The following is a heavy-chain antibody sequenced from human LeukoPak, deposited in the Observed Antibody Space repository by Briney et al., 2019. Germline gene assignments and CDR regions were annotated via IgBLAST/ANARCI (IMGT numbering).Heavy chain of an antibody. J-gene: IGHJ3*02. CDR1: GFTFSSYD. CDR2: IGTAGDT. V-gene: IGHV3-13*01. D-gene: IGHD3-22*01. CDR3: ARGSPDYYDSSGYDAFDI. Sequence: GGSLRLSCAASGFTFSSYDKHWVRQATGKGLEWVSAIGTAGDTYYPGSVKGRFTISRENAKNSLYLQMNSLRAGDTAVYYCARGSPDYYDSSGYDAFDIWGQGTMLTVSS.